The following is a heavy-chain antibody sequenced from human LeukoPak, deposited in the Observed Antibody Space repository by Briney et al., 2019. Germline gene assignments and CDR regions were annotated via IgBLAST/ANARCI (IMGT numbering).Heavy chain of an antibody. V-gene: IGHV3-23*01. J-gene: IGHJ4*02. D-gene: IGHD6-13*01. CDR2: ISGSGGST. CDR3: AKIAEDSSSWYILFDY. Sequence: QAGGSLRLSCAASGFTFSSYAMSWVRQAPGKGLEWVSAISGSGGSTYYADSVKGRFTISRDNSKNTLYLQMNSLRAEDTAVYYCAKIAEDSSSWYILFDYWGQGTLVTVSS. CDR1: GFTFSSYA.